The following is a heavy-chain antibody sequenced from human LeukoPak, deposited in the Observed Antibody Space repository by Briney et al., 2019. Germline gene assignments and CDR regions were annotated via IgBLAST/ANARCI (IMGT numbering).Heavy chain of an antibody. J-gene: IGHJ5*02. D-gene: IGHD1-26*01. Sequence: SETLSLTCPVSGGSIGTYYWSWIRQPPGNGLEWIAFISYSVSTNHNPSIKSRASISLDTSKHLSSLGLSSVTAANSAVYYCARCAIYSGGYSFWFDPWGLGNLVTVSS. V-gene: IGHV4-59*12. CDR2: ISYSVST. CDR3: ARCAIYSGGYSFWFDP. CDR1: GGSIGTYY.